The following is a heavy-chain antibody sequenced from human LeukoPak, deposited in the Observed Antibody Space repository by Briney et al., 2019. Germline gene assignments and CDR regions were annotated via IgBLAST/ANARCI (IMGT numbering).Heavy chain of an antibody. CDR3: AREGSGDAFDI. CDR2: INWNGGST. Sequence: PGGSLRLSCVASGFTFSRYGMSWVRQAPGKGLEWVSGINWNGGSTGYADSVKGRFTISRDNAKNSLYLQMNSLRAEDTALYHCAREGSGDAFDIWGQGTMVTVSS. V-gene: IGHV3-20*01. CDR1: GFTFSRYG. D-gene: IGHD2-15*01. J-gene: IGHJ3*02.